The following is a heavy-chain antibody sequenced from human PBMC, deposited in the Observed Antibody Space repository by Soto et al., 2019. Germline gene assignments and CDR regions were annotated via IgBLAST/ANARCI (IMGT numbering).Heavy chain of an antibody. D-gene: IGHD1-1*01. CDR1: GGTFSSYT. CDR2: IIPILGIA. Sequence: ASVKVSCKSSGGTFSSYTISWVRQAPGQGLEWMGRIIPILGIANYAQKFQGRVTITADKSTSTAYMELSSLRSEDTVVYYCARVARTGHVFWFDPWGQGTLVTVSS. J-gene: IGHJ5*02. CDR3: ARVARTGHVFWFDP. V-gene: IGHV1-69*02.